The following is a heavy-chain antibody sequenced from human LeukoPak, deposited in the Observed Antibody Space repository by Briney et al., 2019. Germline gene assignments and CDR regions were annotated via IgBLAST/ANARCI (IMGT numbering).Heavy chain of an antibody. Sequence: ASVKVSCKASAYSFTDYYIHWVRQAPGQGLEWMGRINPNTGVTDYAQIFKGRVTMTRDTSISTAYMELSRLRSDDTAVYYCARDGHTSGYYYMDVWGKGTTVTVSS. V-gene: IGHV1-2*06. CDR2: INPNTGVT. J-gene: IGHJ6*03. CDR3: ARDGHTSGYYYMDV. CDR1: AYSFTDYY.